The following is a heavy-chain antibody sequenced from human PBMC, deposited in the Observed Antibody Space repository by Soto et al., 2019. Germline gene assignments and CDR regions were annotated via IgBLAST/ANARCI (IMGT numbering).Heavy chain of an antibody. CDR2: IYYSGTT. CDR1: GASISSGDYY. Sequence: SSETLSLTCTVSGASISSGDYYWTWIRQPPGKGLEWIGYIYYSGTTYYNPSLKSRVSISLDTSKNRFSLKLTSVTAADTGVYYCALRFGTAWGQGTTVTV. V-gene: IGHV4-30-4*01. J-gene: IGHJ6*02. D-gene: IGHD5-12*01. CDR3: ALRFGTA.